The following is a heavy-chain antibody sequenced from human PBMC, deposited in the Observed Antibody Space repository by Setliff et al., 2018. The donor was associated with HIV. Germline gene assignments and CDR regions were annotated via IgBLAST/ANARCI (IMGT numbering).Heavy chain of an antibody. D-gene: IGHD3-22*01. V-gene: IGHV4-38-2*01. CDR3: ARADSSDFPERFKWFDP. CDR1: GGSLNSAYY. CDR2: IFYSGST. J-gene: IGHJ5*02. Sequence: SETLSLTCGVSGGSLNSAYYWGWIRQFPGKGLEWIGNIFYSGSTNYNPSLKSRVTISVDTSKNRFSLRLSSVTAADTAVYYCARADSSDFPERFKWFDPWGQGTLVTVSS.